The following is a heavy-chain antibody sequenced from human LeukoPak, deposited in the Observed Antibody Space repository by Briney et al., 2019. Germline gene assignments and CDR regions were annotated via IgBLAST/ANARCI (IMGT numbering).Heavy chain of an antibody. D-gene: IGHD4/OR15-4a*01. CDR3: ARDSDYGLDAFDI. Sequence: GGSLRLSCAASGFTFSSYSMNWVRQAPGKGLEWVSYISSSSSTIYYADSVKGRFTISRDNAKNSLYLQMNSLRAEDTAVYYCARDSDYGLDAFDIWGQGTMVTVSS. J-gene: IGHJ3*02. CDR2: ISSSSSTI. CDR1: GFTFSSYS. V-gene: IGHV3-48*01.